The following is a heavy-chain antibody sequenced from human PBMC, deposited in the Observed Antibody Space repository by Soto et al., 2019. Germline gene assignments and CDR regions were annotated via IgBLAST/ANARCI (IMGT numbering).Heavy chain of an antibody. V-gene: IGHV5-10-1*01. Sequence: GESLKISCKGSGYSFTSYWISWVRQMPGKGLEWMGRIDPSDSYTNYSPSFQGHVTISADKSISTAYLQWSSLKASDTAMYYRALDRAWNYSFYYYGMDVWGQGTTVTVSS. CDR3: ALDRAWNYSFYYYGMDV. D-gene: IGHD1-7*01. CDR1: GYSFTSYW. CDR2: IDPSDSYT. J-gene: IGHJ6*02.